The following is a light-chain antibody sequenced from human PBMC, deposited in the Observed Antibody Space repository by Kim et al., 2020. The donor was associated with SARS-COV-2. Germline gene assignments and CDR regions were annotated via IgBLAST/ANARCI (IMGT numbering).Light chain of an antibody. J-gene: IGKJ5*01. CDR3: QQYGNPPIT. CDR1: QSVSSNF. V-gene: IGKV3-20*01. CDR2: GAS. Sequence: ETVLTRSPGTLSLSPGERATLSCRASQSVSSNFLAWYQQKPGQAPRLLIYGASNRATDIPDRFSGSGSGTDFTLTISRLEPEDFAVYSCQQYGNPPITFGQGTRLEIK.